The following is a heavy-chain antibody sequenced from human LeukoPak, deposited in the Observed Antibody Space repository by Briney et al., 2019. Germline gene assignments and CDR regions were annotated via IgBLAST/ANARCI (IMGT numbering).Heavy chain of an antibody. V-gene: IGHV4-34*01. J-gene: IGHJ4*02. CDR1: GGSISSYY. Sequence: SETLSLTCTVSGGSISSYYWSWIRQPPGKGLEWIGEINHSGSTNYNPSLKSRVTISVDTSKNQFSLKLSSVTAADTAVYYCARGLKTYYYDKTPYWGQGTLVTVSS. D-gene: IGHD3-22*01. CDR3: ARGLKTYYYDKTPY. CDR2: INHSGST.